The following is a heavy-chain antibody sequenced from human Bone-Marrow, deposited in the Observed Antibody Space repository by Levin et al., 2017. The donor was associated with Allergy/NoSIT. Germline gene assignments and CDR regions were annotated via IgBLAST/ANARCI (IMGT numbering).Heavy chain of an antibody. D-gene: IGHD6-6*01. CDR2: IKPDGSEE. V-gene: IGHV3-7*01. CDR3: ARDSFSTSSGLDYYYGMDV. Sequence: KGLEWVAKIKPDGSEEYYVDSVKGRFTISRDNTKKSLSLQINNLRAEDTAVYYCARDSFSTSSGLDYYYGMDVWGQGTTVTVSS. J-gene: IGHJ6*02.